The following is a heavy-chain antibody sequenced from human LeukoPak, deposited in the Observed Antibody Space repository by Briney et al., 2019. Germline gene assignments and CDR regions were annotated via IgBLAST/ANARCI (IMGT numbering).Heavy chain of an antibody. CDR1: GYTFTSYA. D-gene: IGHD6-25*01. CDR3: ARVAAPLRRGDAFDI. CDR2: INAGNGNT. V-gene: IGHV1-3*01. J-gene: IGHJ3*02. Sequence: ASVKVSCKASGYTFTSYAMHWVRQAPGQRLEWMGWINAGNGNTKYSQKFQGRVTITRDTSASTAYMELSRLRSDDTAVYYCARVAAPLRRGDAFDIWGQGTMVTVSS.